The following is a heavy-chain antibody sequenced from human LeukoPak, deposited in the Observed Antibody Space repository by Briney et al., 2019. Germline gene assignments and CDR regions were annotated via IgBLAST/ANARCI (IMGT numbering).Heavy chain of an antibody. CDR2: INPSGDST. J-gene: IGHJ6*02. D-gene: IGHD6-19*01. CDR3: ARELLAVAGTWGKYYYYGMDV. Sequence: ASVKVSCKASGYTFTSYYMHWVRQAPGQGLEWMGIINPSGDSTSYAQKFQGRVTMTRDTSTSTVYMELSSLRSEDTAVYYCARELLAVAGTWGKYYYYGMDVWGQGTTVTVSS. CDR1: GYTFTSYY. V-gene: IGHV1-46*01.